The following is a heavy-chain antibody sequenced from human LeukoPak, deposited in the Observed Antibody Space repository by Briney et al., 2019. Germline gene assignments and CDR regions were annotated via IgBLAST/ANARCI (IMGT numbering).Heavy chain of an antibody. Sequence: PGRSLRLSCAASGFTFSSYSMNWVRQAPGKGLEWVSSISSGSSYIYYADSVKGRFTISRDNAKNSLYLQMNSLRAEDTAVYYCARDRNSYGFEGFDYWGQGTLVTVSS. D-gene: IGHD5-18*01. V-gene: IGHV3-21*01. CDR3: ARDRNSYGFEGFDY. CDR2: ISSGSSYI. J-gene: IGHJ4*02. CDR1: GFTFSSYS.